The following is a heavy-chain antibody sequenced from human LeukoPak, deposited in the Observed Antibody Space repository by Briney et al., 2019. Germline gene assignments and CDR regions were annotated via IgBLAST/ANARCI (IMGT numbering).Heavy chain of an antibody. CDR2: IYYTGKN. J-gene: IGHJ4*02. V-gene: IGHV4-59*08. D-gene: IGHD5-12*01. Sequence: SETLSLTRALSWGSINSHYWGWIRQPPGKGLQWIGDIYYTGKNNYNPSLKSRVTISLDTSKDHLSLNLTSVLAAHTAIYYCVRRDSGWNYFDYWGQGILVTVSS. CDR3: VRRDSGWNYFDY. CDR1: WGSINSHY.